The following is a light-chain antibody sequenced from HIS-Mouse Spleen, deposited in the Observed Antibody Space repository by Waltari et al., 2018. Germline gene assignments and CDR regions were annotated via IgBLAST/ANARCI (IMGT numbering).Light chain of an antibody. Sequence: DIQMNQSPSTLSASVGDRVTITCRASQSISSRLAWYQQKPGNAPKLLIYKASSLESGVPSRFSGSGAGTECTLTISSLQPDDFATDYCQQYNSYIFTFGPGTKVDIK. CDR2: KAS. J-gene: IGKJ3*01. CDR1: QSISSR. CDR3: QQYNSYIFT. V-gene: IGKV1-5*03.